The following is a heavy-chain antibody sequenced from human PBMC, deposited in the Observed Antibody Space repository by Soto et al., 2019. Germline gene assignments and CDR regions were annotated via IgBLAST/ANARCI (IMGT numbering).Heavy chain of an antibody. CDR2: INHSGST. CDR3: ARGGRQQLLVRQYFQH. CDR1: GGSFSNYY. D-gene: IGHD6-13*01. V-gene: IGHV4-34*01. Sequence: SETLSLTCAVYGGSFSNYYWSWIRQPPGKGLEWIGEINHSGSTNYNPSLKSRVTISVETSKNQFSLNLSSVTAADTAVYYCARGGRQQLLVRQYFQHWGQGTLVTVS. J-gene: IGHJ1*01.